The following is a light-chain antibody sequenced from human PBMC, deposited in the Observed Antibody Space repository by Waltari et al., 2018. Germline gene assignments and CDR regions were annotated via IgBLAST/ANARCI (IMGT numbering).Light chain of an antibody. Sequence: QSALTQPASVSGSPGQSITISCTGTSNDIGPYDYVAWYQQHPGKAPKLIIYDVSGRPSGISDRFSGSKSGNTASLTISGLQADDEAFYYCSSYETSNIVVFGGGTKLTVL. J-gene: IGLJ2*01. CDR2: DVS. CDR3: SSYETSNIVV. CDR1: SNDIGPYDY. V-gene: IGLV2-14*03.